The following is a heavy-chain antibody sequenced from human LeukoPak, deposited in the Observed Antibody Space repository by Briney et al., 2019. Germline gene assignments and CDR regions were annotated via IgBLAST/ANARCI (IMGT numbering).Heavy chain of an antibody. V-gene: IGHV3-7*01. J-gene: IGHJ5*02. CDR3: ASQSYARFDP. CDR2: IQPDGNKE. Sequence: PGGSLRLSCAVSGFTFSSYWMSWVRQAPGKGLEWVGNIQPDGNKEYPVDSVKGRFTISRDNARNSLFLQMNSLRVEDTAMYYCASQSYARFDPWGQGTLVTVSS. CDR1: GFTFSSYW. D-gene: IGHD3-16*01.